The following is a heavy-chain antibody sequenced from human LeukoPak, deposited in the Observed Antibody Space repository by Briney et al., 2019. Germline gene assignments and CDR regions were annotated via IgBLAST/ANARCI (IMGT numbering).Heavy chain of an antibody. CDR1: GYTFTSYD. V-gene: IGHV1-8*01. D-gene: IGHD2-2*01. Sequence: ASVKVSCKASGYTFTSYDINWVRQATGQGLEWMGWMNPNSGNTGYAQKFQGRVTMTRNTSISTAYMELGTLRSEDTAVYYCARAQYNCSSTSCYELIDYWGQGTLVTVSS. J-gene: IGHJ4*02. CDR3: ARAQYNCSSTSCYELIDY. CDR2: MNPNSGNT.